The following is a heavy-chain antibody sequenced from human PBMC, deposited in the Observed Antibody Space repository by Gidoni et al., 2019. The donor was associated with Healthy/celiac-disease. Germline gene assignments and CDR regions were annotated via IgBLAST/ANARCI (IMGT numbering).Heavy chain of an antibody. CDR1: GGSISSSSYY. CDR2: IYYSGST. Sequence: QLQLQASGPGLVKPSETLSLTCTVSGGSISSSSYYWGWIRQPPGKGLEWIGSIYYSGSTYYNPSLKSRVTISVDTSKNQFSPKLSSVTAADTAVYYCAGHYSYYDGSGYPFDYWGQGTLVTVSS. CDR3: AGHYSYYDGSGYPFDY. D-gene: IGHD3-22*01. V-gene: IGHV4-39*01. J-gene: IGHJ4*02.